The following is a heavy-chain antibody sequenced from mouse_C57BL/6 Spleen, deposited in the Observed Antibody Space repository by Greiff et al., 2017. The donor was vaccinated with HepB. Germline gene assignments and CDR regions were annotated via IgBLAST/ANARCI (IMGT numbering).Heavy chain of an antibody. J-gene: IGHJ2*01. Sequence: DVKLQESGPGMVKPSQSLSLTCTVTGYSITSGYDWHWIRHFPGNKLEWMGYISYSGSTNYNPSLKSRISITHDTSKNHFFLKLNSVTTEDTATYYCAREGYYKAFDYWGQGTTLTVSS. V-gene: IGHV3-1*01. CDR3: AREGYYKAFDY. CDR1: GYSITSGYD. CDR2: ISYSGST. D-gene: IGHD2-3*01.